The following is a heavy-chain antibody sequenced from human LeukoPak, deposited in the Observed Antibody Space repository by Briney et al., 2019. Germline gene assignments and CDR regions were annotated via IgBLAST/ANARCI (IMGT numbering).Heavy chain of an antibody. V-gene: IGHV3-21*01. CDR3: ARDDTLTVSY. CDR1: GFTFSSYS. J-gene: IGHJ4*02. Sequence: GGSRRLSCAASGFTFSSYSMNWVRQAPGKGLEWVSSISSSSSYIYYADSVKGRFTISRDNAKNSLYLQMNSLRAEDTAVYYCARDDTLTVSYWGQGTLVTVSS. D-gene: IGHD4-17*01. CDR2: ISSSSSYI.